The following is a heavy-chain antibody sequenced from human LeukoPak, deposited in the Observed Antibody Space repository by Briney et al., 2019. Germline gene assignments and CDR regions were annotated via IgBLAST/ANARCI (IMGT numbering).Heavy chain of an antibody. CDR1: GFTFSNYA. CDR3: ARDHYGSGSYGYFDY. V-gene: IGHV3-30-3*01. J-gene: IGHJ4*02. D-gene: IGHD3-10*01. Sequence: GRSLRLSCAVFGFTFSNYAMHWVRQAPGKRLEWVAVMSYDGSNRYYADSVKGRFIISRDNSKNTLYLQMSSLRAEDTAVYYCARDHYGSGSYGYFDYWGQGTLVSVSS. CDR2: MSYDGSNR.